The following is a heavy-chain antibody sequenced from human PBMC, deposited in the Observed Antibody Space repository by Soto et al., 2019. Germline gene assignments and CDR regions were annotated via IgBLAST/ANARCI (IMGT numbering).Heavy chain of an antibody. J-gene: IGHJ6*02. CDR3: AIGGGLYCSGGSCYPYYYYGMDV. Sequence: QVQLVESGGGVVQPGRSLRLSCAASGFTFSSYGMHWVRQAPGKWLEWVAVIWYDGSNKYYADSVKGRFTISRDNSKNTLYLQMNSLRAEDTAVYYCAIGGGLYCSGGSCYPYYYYGMDVWGQGTTVTVSS. D-gene: IGHD2-15*01. CDR2: IWYDGSNK. V-gene: IGHV3-33*01. CDR1: GFTFSSYG.